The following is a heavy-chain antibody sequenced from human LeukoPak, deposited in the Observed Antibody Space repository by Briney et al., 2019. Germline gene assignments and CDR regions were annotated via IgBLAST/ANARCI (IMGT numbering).Heavy chain of an antibody. J-gene: IGHJ3*02. CDR3: ARGYSHDREGALDI. Sequence: ASVKVSCKASGYTFTSIAVNWVRQAPGRGLEWMGWINTNTGTPRYAQGFTGRFVFSMDTSVSTAYLQISTLKAEDTAMYYCARGYSHDREGALDIWGQGTLVTVSS. CDR1: GYTFTSIA. D-gene: IGHD5-18*01. CDR2: INTNTGTP. V-gene: IGHV7-4-1*02.